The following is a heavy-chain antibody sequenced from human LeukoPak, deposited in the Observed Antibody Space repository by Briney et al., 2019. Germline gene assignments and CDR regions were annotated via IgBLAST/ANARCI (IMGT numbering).Heavy chain of an antibody. CDR2: IYHSGST. D-gene: IGHD5-18*01. Sequence: PSETLSLTCTVSGGSISGSSYSWSWIRQPPGKGLEWIGYIYHSGSTYYNPSLKSRVTISVDRSKNQFSLKLSSVTAADTAVYYCARADRGYSYGTGGFDYWGQGTLVTVSS. CDR3: ARADRGYSYGTGGFDY. CDR1: GGSISGSSYS. J-gene: IGHJ4*02. V-gene: IGHV4-30-2*01.